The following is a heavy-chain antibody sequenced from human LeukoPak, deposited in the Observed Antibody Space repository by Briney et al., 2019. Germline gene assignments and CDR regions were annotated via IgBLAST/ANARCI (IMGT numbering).Heavy chain of an antibody. J-gene: IGHJ4*02. Sequence: SGGSLRLSCAASGFTFSSYWMTWVRQAPGKGLEWVANIKQDGNEKYYVDSVKGRFTISRDNAKNSLYLQMNSLRAEDTAVYYCARDGLLLPPSYYWGQGTLVTVSS. CDR3: ARDGLLLPPSYY. V-gene: IGHV3-7*01. CDR1: GFTFSSYW. CDR2: IKQDGNEK. D-gene: IGHD3-22*01.